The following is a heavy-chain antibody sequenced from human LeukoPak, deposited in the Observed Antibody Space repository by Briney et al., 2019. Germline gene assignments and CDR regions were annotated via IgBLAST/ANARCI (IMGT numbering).Heavy chain of an antibody. J-gene: IGHJ4*02. CDR3: ARGVSIPTTPKFDF. CDR1: GGSFSGYY. V-gene: IGHV4-34*01. D-gene: IGHD2-15*01. CDR2: INHSGST. Sequence: SETLSLTCAVYGGSFSGYYWSWIRQPPGKGLEWIGEINHSGSTNYNPSLKSRVTISVDTSKNQFSLKLSSVTAADTAVYYCARGVSIPTTPKFDFWGQGTLVTVSS.